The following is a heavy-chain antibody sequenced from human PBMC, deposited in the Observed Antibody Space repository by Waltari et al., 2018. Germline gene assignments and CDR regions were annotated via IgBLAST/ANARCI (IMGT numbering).Heavy chain of an antibody. V-gene: IGHV3-7*01. J-gene: IGHJ4*02. Sequence: EVQLVESGGGLVKQGGSLRLSCAASGLTFSNSWLDWVRQAPGKGLEWVANIKPDGSESHYVDSVQGRFTVSRDNTQNLLYLQMNTLRVDDTAVYYCSLSLNSWGQGTLVTVSP. CDR2: IKPDGSES. CDR1: GLTFSNSW. CDR3: SLSLNS.